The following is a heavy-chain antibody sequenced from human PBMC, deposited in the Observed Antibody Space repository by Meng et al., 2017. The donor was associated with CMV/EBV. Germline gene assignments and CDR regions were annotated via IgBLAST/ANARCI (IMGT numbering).Heavy chain of an antibody. CDR3: ATYIGNYINWYFDL. CDR2: INPNSGGT. J-gene: IGHJ2*01. D-gene: IGHD1-7*01. Sequence: RLVQVGAGVKKPGASVKVSCKASGYTFTGYYMHWVRQAPGQGLEWMGWINPNSGGTNYAQKFQGRVTMTRDTSISTAYMELSRLRSDDTAVYYCATYIGNYINWYFDLWGRGTLVTVSS. CDR1: GYTFTGYY. V-gene: IGHV1-2*02.